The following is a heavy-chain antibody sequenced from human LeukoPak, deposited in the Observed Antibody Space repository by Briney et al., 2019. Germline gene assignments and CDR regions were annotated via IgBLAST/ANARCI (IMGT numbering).Heavy chain of an antibody. D-gene: IGHD3-10*01. Sequence: GASVKVSCKASGYTFTSYYMHWVRQAPGEGLEWMGRINPNSGGTNYAQKIQGRVTMTRDTSISTAYMELSRLRSDDTAVYYCATFSMVRGVQDAPTSGTMNWGQGTQVTVSS. CDR3: ATFSMVRGVQDAPTSGTMN. V-gene: IGHV1-2*06. CDR2: INPNSGGT. J-gene: IGHJ4*02. CDR1: GYTFTSYY.